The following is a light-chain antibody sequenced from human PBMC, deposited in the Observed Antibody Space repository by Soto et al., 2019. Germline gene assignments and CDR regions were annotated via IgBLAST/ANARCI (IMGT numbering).Light chain of an antibody. CDR2: GAS. V-gene: IGKV1-12*01. Sequence: DIPMTQSPSSVSASVGDRVTITCRASQGISNWLAWYQQKPGKAPKLLIYGASSLQSGVPSRFSGSGSGTDFTLTISSLQAEDSATYYCQQANTVPPWTFGQGTKVEIK. CDR1: QGISNW. CDR3: QQANTVPPWT. J-gene: IGKJ1*01.